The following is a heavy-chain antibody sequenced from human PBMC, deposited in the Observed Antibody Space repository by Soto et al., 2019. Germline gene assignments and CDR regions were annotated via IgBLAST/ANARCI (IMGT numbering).Heavy chain of an antibody. CDR1: GFTFSSYW. J-gene: IGHJ2*01. V-gene: IGHV3-74*01. CDR2: INSDGSST. D-gene: IGHD4-17*01. CDR3: ARGGDDYGDYYWYFDL. Sequence: GGSLRLSCAASGFTFSSYWMHWVRQAPGKGLVWVSRINSDGSSTSYADSVKGRFTISRDNAKNTLYLQMNSLRAEDTAVYYCARGGDDYGDYYWYFDLWGRGTLVTVSS.